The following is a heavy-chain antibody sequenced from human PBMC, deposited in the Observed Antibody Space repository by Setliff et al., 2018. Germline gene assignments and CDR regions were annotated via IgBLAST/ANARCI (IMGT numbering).Heavy chain of an antibody. CDR3: ARWRVRDSGYYPRLSYMDV. Sequence: NPSETLSLTCTVSGDSISSYYWSWIRQPPGKGLEWIGHIHISGSTNYNPSLKSRVTISVDTSKNQFSLKLSSVTAADTAVYYCARWRVRDSGYYPRLSYMDVWGKGTTVTVSS. D-gene: IGHD3-22*01. V-gene: IGHV4-4*08. J-gene: IGHJ6*03. CDR1: GDSISSYY. CDR2: IHISGST.